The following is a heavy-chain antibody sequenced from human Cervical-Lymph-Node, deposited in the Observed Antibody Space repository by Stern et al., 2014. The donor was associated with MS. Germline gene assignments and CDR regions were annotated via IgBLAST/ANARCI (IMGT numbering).Heavy chain of an antibody. Sequence: QVQLQQWGAGLLKPSETLSLTCAVYGGSFSGYYWSWIRQPPGKGLERIGEINHSGSTNYNPSLKSRVTISVDTSKNQFSLKLSSVTAADTAVYYCARRRFARDSSSWFDYWGQGTLVTVSS. V-gene: IGHV4-34*01. CDR2: INHSGST. J-gene: IGHJ4*02. CDR1: GGSFSGYY. CDR3: ARRRFARDSSSWFDY. D-gene: IGHD6-13*01.